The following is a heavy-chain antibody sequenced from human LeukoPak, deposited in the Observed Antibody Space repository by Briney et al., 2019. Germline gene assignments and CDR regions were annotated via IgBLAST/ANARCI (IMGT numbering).Heavy chain of an antibody. V-gene: IGHV3-30*02. CDR3: AKDQTSGIAGPFDS. D-gene: IGHD6-13*01. CDR1: GLTFSSYG. CDR2: IRNDGSIK. Sequence: GGALRLSCAASGLTFSSYGIHWVRQAPGKGLEWVAFIRNDGSIKFYADSVKGRFTISRDNSKNTLYLQMNSLRTEDTAFYYCAKDQTSGIAGPFDSWGQGTLVTVSS. J-gene: IGHJ5*01.